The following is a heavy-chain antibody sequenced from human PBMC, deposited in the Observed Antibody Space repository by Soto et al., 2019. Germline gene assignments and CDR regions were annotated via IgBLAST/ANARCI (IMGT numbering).Heavy chain of an antibody. CDR1: GGSISYDCY. CDR2: IYHTGNT. J-gene: IGHJ5*01. CDR3: ARDEYQLLSSVSWFDS. D-gene: IGHD2-2*01. Sequence: SETLSLTCTVSGGSISYDCYWSWIRETPGKGLEWIGYIYHTGNTYYNPSLRSRVSISVDKSKSQFSLKLISVTAADTAVYFCARDEYQLLSSVSWFDSWGQGTLVTSPQ. V-gene: IGHV4-30-4*01.